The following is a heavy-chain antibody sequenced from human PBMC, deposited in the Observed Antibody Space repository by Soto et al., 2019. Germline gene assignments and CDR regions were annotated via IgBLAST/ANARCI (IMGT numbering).Heavy chain of an antibody. D-gene: IGHD1-26*01. V-gene: IGHV3-23*01. Sequence: GGSLRLSCTASGFIFENFGMSWVRQAPGKGLEWISSISGSGFKKYYADSVKGRFTISRDNSKSTVYLELNNLSAEDTAVYHCAKNQGVELVPLATVDWFDPWGQGSVVTAPQ. CDR1: GFIFENFG. CDR2: ISGSGFKK. CDR3: AKNQGVELVPLATVDWFDP. J-gene: IGHJ5*02.